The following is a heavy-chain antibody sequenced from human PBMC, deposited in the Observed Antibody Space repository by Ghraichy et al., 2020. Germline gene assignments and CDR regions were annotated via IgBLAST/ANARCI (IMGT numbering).Heavy chain of an antibody. CDR3: AKVAASTAGWDSFDY. CDR2: INGRGSYT. CDR1: GFSFSITA. Sequence: GGSLRLSCDASGFSFSITAMTWVRQAQGKGWEWVSAINGRGSYTYYADSVKGRLAISRENSKSTLFLQMKSLTAGGTAVYFCAKVAASTAGWDSFDYWGHGTLVTVSS. V-gene: IGHV3-23*01. D-gene: IGHD6-25*01. J-gene: IGHJ4*01.